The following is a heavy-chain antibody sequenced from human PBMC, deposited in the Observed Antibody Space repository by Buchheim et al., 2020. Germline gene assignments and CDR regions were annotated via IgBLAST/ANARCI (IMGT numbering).Heavy chain of an antibody. J-gene: IGHJ6*02. CDR2: INKEGRST. CDR1: EFALSSHL. Sequence: EVQLVESGGGLGQPGGSLRLSCAASEFALSSHLMHWVRQAPGKGLVSVSRINKEGRSTTYADSVKGRFTISKDNSKNTLYLQMDSLRAEDTAVYYCVRDHNYLLDVWGQGTT. D-gene: IGHD3-10*01. CDR3: VRDHNYLLDV. V-gene: IGHV3-74*03.